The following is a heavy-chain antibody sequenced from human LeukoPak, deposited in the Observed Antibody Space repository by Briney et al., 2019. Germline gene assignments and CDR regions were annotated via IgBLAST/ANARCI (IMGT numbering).Heavy chain of an antibody. Sequence: ASVKVSCKVSGYTLTELSMHWVRQAPGKGLEWMGGFDPEDGETIYAQKFQGRVTMTEDTSTGTAYMELSSLRSEDTAVYYCATASYCSGGSCYSHDAFDIWGQGTMVTVSS. J-gene: IGHJ3*02. CDR3: ATASYCSGGSCYSHDAFDI. V-gene: IGHV1-24*01. CDR1: GYTLTELS. CDR2: FDPEDGET. D-gene: IGHD2-15*01.